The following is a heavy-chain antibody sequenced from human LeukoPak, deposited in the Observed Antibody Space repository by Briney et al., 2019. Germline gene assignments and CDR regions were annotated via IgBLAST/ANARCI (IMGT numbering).Heavy chain of an antibody. J-gene: IGHJ6*03. CDR1: GGSISSYY. D-gene: IGHD3-16*02. CDR2: IYYSGST. CDR3: ARSLRQHGYYYYYMDV. V-gene: IGHV4-59*01. Sequence: SETLSLTCTVSGGSISSYYWSWIRQPPGKGLEWIGYIYYSGSTNYNPSLKSRVTISVDTSKNQFSLKLSSVTAADTAVYYCARSLRQHGYYYYYMDVWGKGTTVTVSS.